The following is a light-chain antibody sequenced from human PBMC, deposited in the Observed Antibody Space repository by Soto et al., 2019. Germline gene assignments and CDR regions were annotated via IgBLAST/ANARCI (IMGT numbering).Light chain of an antibody. Sequence: EVVMTRSPATPSVSTGDRVTLSCRASQSVGRNLAWYQQKPGEAPRLLIYGASTRATGIPDRFSGTGSGTDFTLTISRLEPGDFAVYYCQQRSNWPITFGQGTRLEI. V-gene: IGKV3-15*01. CDR2: GAS. CDR1: QSVGRN. J-gene: IGKJ5*01. CDR3: QQRSNWPIT.